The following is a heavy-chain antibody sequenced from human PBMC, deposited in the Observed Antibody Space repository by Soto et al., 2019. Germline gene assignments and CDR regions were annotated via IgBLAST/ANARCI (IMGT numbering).Heavy chain of an antibody. V-gene: IGHV4-61*01. CDR3: ASGIVVVPAAREYYYYGMDV. Sequence: LSLTCTVSGGSVSSGSYYWSWIRQPPGKGLEWIGYIYYSGSTNYNPSLKSRVTISVDTSKNQFSLKLSSVTAADTAVYYCASGIVVVPAAREYYYYGMDVWGQGTTVTVSS. CDR2: IYYSGST. J-gene: IGHJ6*02. CDR1: GGSVSSGSYY. D-gene: IGHD2-2*01.